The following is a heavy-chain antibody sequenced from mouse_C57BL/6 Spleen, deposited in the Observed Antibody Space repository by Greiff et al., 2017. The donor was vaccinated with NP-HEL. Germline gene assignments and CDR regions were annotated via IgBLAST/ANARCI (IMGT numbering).Heavy chain of an antibody. CDR1: GYAFSSSW. CDR3: ARENYGHDGDMMDC. D-gene: IGHD2-2*01. J-gene: IGHJ4*01. Sequence: QVQLQQSGPELVKPGASVKISCKASGYAFSSSWMNWVKQRPGKGLEWIGRIYPGDGDTNYNGKFKGKATLTADKSSSTAYMQLSSLTSEDSAVYFCARENYGHDGDMMDCWGQGTSVTVSS. CDR2: IYPGDGDT. V-gene: IGHV1-82*01.